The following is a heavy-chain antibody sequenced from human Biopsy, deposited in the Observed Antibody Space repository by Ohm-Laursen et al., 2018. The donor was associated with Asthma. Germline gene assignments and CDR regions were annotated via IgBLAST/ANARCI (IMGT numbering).Heavy chain of an antibody. CDR2: ISYSGTT. V-gene: IGHV4-31*03. D-gene: IGHD3-10*01. J-gene: IGHJ6*02. CDR3: AGVRGDGSGSSIDNYFGMDV. Sequence: TLSLTCPVSGDSISSPAYYWSWVRQHPGKGLEWIGYISYSGTTFYHPSLMSRLIISLDTSKNQFSLKLSSVTAADTAVYYCAGVRGDGSGSSIDNYFGMDVWGQGTTVTVSS. CDR1: GDSISSPAYY.